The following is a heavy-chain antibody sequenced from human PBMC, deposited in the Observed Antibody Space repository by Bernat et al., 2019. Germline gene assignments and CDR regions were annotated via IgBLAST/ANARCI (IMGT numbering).Heavy chain of an antibody. V-gene: IGHV3-30-3*01. CDR1: GFTFSSYA. Sequence: QVQLVESGGGVVQPGRSLRLSCAASGFTFSSYAMHWVRQAPGKGLECVAVISYDGSNKYYADSVKGRFTISRDNSKNTLYLQMNSLRAEDTAVYYCAREDDGGAFDIWGQGTMVTVSS. CDR2: ISYDGSNK. CDR3: AREDDGGAFDI. D-gene: IGHD1-1*01. J-gene: IGHJ3*02.